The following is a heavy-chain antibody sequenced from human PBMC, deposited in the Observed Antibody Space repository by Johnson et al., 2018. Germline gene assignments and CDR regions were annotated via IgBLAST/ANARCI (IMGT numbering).Heavy chain of an antibody. V-gene: IGHV3-21*04. D-gene: IGHD1-26*01. J-gene: IGHJ3*02. CDR1: GFTFSSYS. CDR2: ISSSSSYI. Sequence: EVQLVESGGGLVKPGGSLRLSCAASGFTFSSYSMNWVRQAPGKGLEWVSSISSSSSYIYYADSVKGRFTISRDNAKNSLYLQMNSLRDGDTALYHCASGGRGSGSYYDAFDIWGQGTMVTVSS. CDR3: ASGGRGSGSYYDAFDI.